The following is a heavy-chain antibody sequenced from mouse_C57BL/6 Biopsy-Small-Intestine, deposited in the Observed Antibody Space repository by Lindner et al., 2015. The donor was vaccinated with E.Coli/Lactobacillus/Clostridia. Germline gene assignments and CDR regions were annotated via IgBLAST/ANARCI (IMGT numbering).Heavy chain of an antibody. D-gene: IGHD1-1*01. V-gene: IGHV1-81*01. CDR3: ARDLTCSSTSCYGIDV. Sequence: SVKVSCKASGGPISTYGIFWVRQAPGQGLEWMGGIIPILGTANYAQKFQGRATITADESTNTAYMEMSRLRSEDTAAYFCARDLTCSSTSCYGIDVWGQGTTVTVAS. CDR2: IIPILGTA. J-gene: IGHJ1*01. CDR1: GGPISTYG.